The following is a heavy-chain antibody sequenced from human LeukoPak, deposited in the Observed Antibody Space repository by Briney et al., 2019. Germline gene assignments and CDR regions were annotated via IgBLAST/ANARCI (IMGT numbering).Heavy chain of an antibody. Sequence: ASVKVSCKASGYTFTSYGISWVRQAPGQGLEWMGWISAYNGNTNYAQKLQGRVTMTTDTSTSTAYMELRSLRSDDTAVYYCARDGVLLLWFGESYFDYWGQGTLVTVSS. CDR3: ARDGVLLLWFGESYFDY. CDR1: GYTFTSYG. V-gene: IGHV1-18*01. D-gene: IGHD3-10*01. CDR2: ISAYNGNT. J-gene: IGHJ4*02.